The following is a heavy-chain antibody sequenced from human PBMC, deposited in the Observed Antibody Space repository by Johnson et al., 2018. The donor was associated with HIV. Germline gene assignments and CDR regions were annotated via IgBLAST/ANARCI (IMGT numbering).Heavy chain of an antibody. CDR1: GFTFSDSY. J-gene: IGHJ3*02. D-gene: IGHD5-24*01. CDR3: AKEGMGWLHHDAFDI. CDR2: ISSGGSGM. Sequence: QVQLVESGGGLVQPGGSLRLSCAASGFTFSDSYMNWIRQAPGKGLEWIAYISSGGSGMNYADSVKGRFTVSRDNAKKSLYLQMDSLRVDDTAIYYCAKEGMGWLHHDAFDIWGQGTMVTVSS. V-gene: IGHV3-11*04.